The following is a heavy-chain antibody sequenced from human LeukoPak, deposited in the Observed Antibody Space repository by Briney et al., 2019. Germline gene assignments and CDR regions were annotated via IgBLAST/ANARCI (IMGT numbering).Heavy chain of an antibody. CDR2: INHSGTT. CDR1: AGTFSGYY. D-gene: IGHD3-3*01. V-gene: IGHV4-34*01. Sequence: PSETLSFTCAVYAGTFSGYYWSWIRHAQGMGLEWIGEINHSGTTNYNTSLKSRVTISVDTSKNQFSLKLSSVTAADTAVYYCARGSNFWSGYYRGYYYYMDVWGKGTTVTVSS. J-gene: IGHJ6*03. CDR3: ARGSNFWSGYYRGYYYYMDV.